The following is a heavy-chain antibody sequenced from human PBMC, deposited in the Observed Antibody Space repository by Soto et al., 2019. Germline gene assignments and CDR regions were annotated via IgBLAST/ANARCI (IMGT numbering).Heavy chain of an antibody. CDR3: ARGVPGDSSGYYSTDDAFDI. CDR1: GGSISSSNW. D-gene: IGHD3-22*01. V-gene: IGHV4-4*02. Sequence: SETLSLTCAVSGGSISSSNWWSWVRQPPGKGLEWIGEIYHSGSTNYNPSLKSRVTISVDKSKNQFSLKLSSVTAADTAVYYCARGVPGDSSGYYSTDDAFDIWGQGTMVTVSS. CDR2: IYHSGST. J-gene: IGHJ3*02.